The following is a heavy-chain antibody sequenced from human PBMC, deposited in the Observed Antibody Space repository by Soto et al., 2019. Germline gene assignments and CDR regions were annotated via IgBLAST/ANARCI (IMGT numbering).Heavy chain of an antibody. CDR1: GFTFSTYP. V-gene: IGHV3-23*01. D-gene: IGHD3-22*01. J-gene: IGHJ4*02. Sequence: EVQLLESGGGLVQPGGSLRLSCAASGFTFSTYPMSWVRQLPGKGLEWVSAITNNGGGTYYVDSVKGLFTISRDNSKKTLYLKINSLRAEDTATYYCAKEAPFGSTMRVVDYWGQGTLVTVSS. CDR2: ITNNGGGT. CDR3: AKEAPFGSTMRVVDY.